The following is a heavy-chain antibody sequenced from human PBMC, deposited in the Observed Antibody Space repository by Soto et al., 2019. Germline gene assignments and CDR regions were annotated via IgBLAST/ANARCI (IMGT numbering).Heavy chain of an antibody. V-gene: IGHV4-31*03. CDR1: GGSISSGGYY. J-gene: IGHJ5*02. CDR2: IYYYGNT. D-gene: IGHD3-10*01. CDR3: ARAGGFNWFDP. Sequence: QVQLQESGPGLVKPSQTLSLTCTVSGGSISSGGYYWSWIRQHPGKGLKWIGYIYYYGNTSYNPSLKSRVTISVDTSKNQSSLKLSSVTAADTALYCCARAGGFNWFDPWGQGTLVTVSS.